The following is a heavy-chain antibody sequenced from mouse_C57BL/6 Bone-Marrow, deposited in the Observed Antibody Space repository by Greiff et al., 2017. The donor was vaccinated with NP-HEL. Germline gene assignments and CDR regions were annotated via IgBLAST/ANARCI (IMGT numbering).Heavy chain of an antibody. CDR2: IDPEDGDT. D-gene: IGHD2-4*01. V-gene: IGHV14-1*01. CDR1: GFNIKDYY. Sequence: VQLQQSGAELVRPGASVKLSCTASGFNIKDYYMHWVKQRPEQGLEWIGRIDPEDGDTEYAPKFQGKATMTADTSSNTAYLQLSSLTSEDTAVYYCTRGLRRESWFAYWGQGTLVTVSA. CDR3: TRGLRRESWFAY. J-gene: IGHJ3*01.